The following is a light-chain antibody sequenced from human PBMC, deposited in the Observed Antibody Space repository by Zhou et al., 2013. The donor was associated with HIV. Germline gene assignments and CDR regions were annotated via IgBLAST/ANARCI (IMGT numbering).Light chain of an antibody. CDR3: QQYGSSPRT. Sequence: EIVLTQSPGTLSLSPGERATLSCRASQSVSSSYLAWYQQKPGQAPRLLIYDTSSRATGIPDRFSGSGSGTDFTLTISRLDPEDFAVYYCQQYGSSPRTFGRGTKVEIK. J-gene: IGKJ1*01. V-gene: IGKV3-20*01. CDR2: DTS. CDR1: QSVSSSY.